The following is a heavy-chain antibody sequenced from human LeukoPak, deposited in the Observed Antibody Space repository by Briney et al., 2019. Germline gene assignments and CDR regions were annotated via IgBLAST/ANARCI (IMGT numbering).Heavy chain of an antibody. J-gene: IGHJ4*02. V-gene: IGHV3-23*01. D-gene: IGHD5-18*01. Sequence: GGSLRLSCEASGFTFGSHAMYWVRQAPGKGLEWVAGIFGSGGSPHYADSVKGRSTISRDNSRNTVYLQINSLRAEDTAVYYCGKTTVGYSSGQKPAWPVDYWGQGTLVTVSS. CDR1: GFTFGSHA. CDR3: GKTTVGYSSGQKPAWPVDY. CDR2: IFGSGGSP.